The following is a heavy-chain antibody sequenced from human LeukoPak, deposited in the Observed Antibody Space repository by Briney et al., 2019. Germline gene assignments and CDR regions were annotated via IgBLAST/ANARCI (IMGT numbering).Heavy chain of an antibody. CDR1: GFTFSTYS. J-gene: IGHJ4*02. CDR2: IKQDGSER. D-gene: IGHD2-21*02. Sequence: GGSLRLSCAASGFTFSTYSMNWVRQAPGKGLEWVANIKQDGSERFYVDSVKGRFTISKDNAKNSLYLQMNNLRAEDTAVYYCTREVHCNFDYWGQGTLVTVSS. V-gene: IGHV3-7*05. CDR3: TREVHCNFDY.